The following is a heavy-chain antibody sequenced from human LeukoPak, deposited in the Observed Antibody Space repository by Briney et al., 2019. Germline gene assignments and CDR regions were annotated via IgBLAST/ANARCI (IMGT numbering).Heavy chain of an antibody. CDR2: VYSGGST. CDR3: ARGPKNYYGSGSYFPWFDP. V-gene: IGHV3-66*01. J-gene: IGHJ5*02. D-gene: IGHD3-10*01. CDR1: GFTVSSNY. Sequence: GGSLRLSCAASGFTVSSNYMSWVRQAPGKGLEWVSVVYSGGSTYYADSVKGRFTISRDNSKNTLYLQMNSLRAEDTAVYYCARGPKNYYGSGSYFPWFDPWGQGTLVTVSS.